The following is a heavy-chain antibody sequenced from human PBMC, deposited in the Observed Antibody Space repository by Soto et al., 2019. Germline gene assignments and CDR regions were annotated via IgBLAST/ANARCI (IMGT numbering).Heavy chain of an antibody. CDR3: AGRVEDPYWYFDL. CDR2: IYPGDSDT. CDR1: GYIFTTYW. J-gene: IGHJ2*01. Sequence: EVQLVQSGAEVKKPGESLKISCKGSGYIFTTYWIGWVRQMPGKGLEWMGIIYPGDSDTRYSPSFQGQVTISADKSTSTAYLQWSSLKASDTAMYYCAGRVEDPYWYFDLWGRGTLVTVSS. V-gene: IGHV5-51*01.